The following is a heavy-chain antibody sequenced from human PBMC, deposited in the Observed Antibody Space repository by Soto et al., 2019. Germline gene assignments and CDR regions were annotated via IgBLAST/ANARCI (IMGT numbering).Heavy chain of an antibody. V-gene: IGHV3-30-3*01. J-gene: IGHJ4*02. Sequence: QVQLVESGGGVVQPGRSLRLSCAASGFTFSSYAMHWVRQAPGKGLEWVAVISYDGSNKYYADSVKGRFTISRDNSKNTLYLKMNSLRAEDTAVYYCARARRDVRFLECTYYFDYWGQGTLVTVSS. D-gene: IGHD3-3*01. CDR1: GFTFSSYA. CDR3: ARARRDVRFLECTYYFDY. CDR2: ISYDGSNK.